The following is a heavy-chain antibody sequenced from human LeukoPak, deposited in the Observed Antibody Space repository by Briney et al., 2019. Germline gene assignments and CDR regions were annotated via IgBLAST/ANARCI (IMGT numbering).Heavy chain of an antibody. D-gene: IGHD6-6*01. CDR1: GYTFTTYG. CDR3: ARDHIAVRPGHFDY. V-gene: IGHV1-18*01. J-gene: IGHJ4*02. CDR2: ISVYNGNT. Sequence: ASVKVSCMASGYTFTTYGINWLRQAPGQGLEWMGWISVYNGNTKYAQKFQGRATMTTDTSASTAYMELRSLRSDDTAVYYCARDHIAVRPGHFDYWGQGTLVTVSS.